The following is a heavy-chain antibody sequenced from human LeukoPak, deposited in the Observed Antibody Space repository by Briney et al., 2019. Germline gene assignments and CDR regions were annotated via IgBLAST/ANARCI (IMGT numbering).Heavy chain of an antibody. CDR3: ARGRDGRYILTGYKD. Sequence: GGSLRLSCAASGFTFSSYAMHWVRQAPGKGLEWVAVISYDGSNKYYADSVKGRFTISRDNSKNTLYLQMNSLRAEDTAVYYCARGRDGRYILTGYKDRGQGTLVTVSS. J-gene: IGHJ4*02. CDR2: ISYDGSNK. V-gene: IGHV3-30-3*01. D-gene: IGHD3-9*01. CDR1: GFTFSSYA.